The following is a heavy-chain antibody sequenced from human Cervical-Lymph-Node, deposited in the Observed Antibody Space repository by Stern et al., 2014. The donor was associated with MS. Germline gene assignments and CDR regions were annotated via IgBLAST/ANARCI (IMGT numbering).Heavy chain of an antibody. V-gene: IGHV1-2*02. J-gene: IGHJ4*02. Sequence: QLVQSGAEVKKPGASLKVSCKTSRYTFTAYSFHWVRQAHGQGLHWMGWINPNTGDTTYAKTFRGRVTMTRDSSINSVYMELSRLTSDDTAVYYCAAVSTTSSASPFDYWGQGTLLTVSS. CDR2: INPNTGDT. D-gene: IGHD6-19*01. CDR1: RYTFTAYS. CDR3: AAVSTTSSASPFDY.